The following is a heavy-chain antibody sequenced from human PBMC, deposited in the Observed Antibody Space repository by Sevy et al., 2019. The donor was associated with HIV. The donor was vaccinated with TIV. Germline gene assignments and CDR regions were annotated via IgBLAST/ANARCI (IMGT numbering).Heavy chain of an antibody. CDR1: GIIFTTSG. D-gene: IGHD3-9*01. J-gene: IGHJ6*02. CDR3: AKDFTGYNGMDV. CDR2: ISYHGRDK. V-gene: IGHV3-30*18. Sequence: GGSLRLSCVVSGIIFTTSGMHWVRQAPGKGLEWVAVISYHGRDKFYADSVKGRFTISRDSSKNILYLQMNGLRIEDTAVYYCAKDFTGYNGMDVWGQGTMVTVYS.